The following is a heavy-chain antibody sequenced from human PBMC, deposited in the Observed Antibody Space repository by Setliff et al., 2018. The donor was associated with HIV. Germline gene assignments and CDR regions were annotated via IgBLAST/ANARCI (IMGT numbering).Heavy chain of an antibody. Sequence: LPETLSLTCAVYGESFSGYYWSWIRQPPGKGLEWIGEINHSGSTTYRPSLESRVSISPDTSKNQFSLKLTSVSAADTAVYYCARRFRYRRNTSCYKGLDFWSQGTLVTVSS. CDR2: INHSGST. CDR1: GESFSGYY. D-gene: IGHD2-2*02. J-gene: IGHJ4*02. CDR3: ARRFRYRRNTSCYKGLDF. V-gene: IGHV4-34*01.